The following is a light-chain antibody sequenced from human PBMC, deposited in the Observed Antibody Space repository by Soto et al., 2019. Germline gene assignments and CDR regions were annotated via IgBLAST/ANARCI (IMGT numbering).Light chain of an antibody. J-gene: IGLJ2*01. CDR2: DDR. V-gene: IGLV3-21*02. Sequence: SYELTQPPSVSVAPGQTARITCGGTNIGRKSVHWYQQKPGQAHVVVVYDDRDRPSGIRKRFPGSNSGNTAALTISRVEAGDEADYYCQLWDSNSDHVVFGGGTKLTVL. CDR1: NIGRKS. CDR3: QLWDSNSDHVV.